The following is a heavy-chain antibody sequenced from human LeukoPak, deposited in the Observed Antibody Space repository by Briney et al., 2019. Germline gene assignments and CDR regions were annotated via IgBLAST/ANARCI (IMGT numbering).Heavy chain of an antibody. V-gene: IGHV3-23*01. Sequence: GGSLRLSCAASGFTFSSYAMSWVRQAPGKGLEWVSAISGSGGSTYYADSVKGRFAISGDNSKNTLYLQMNSLRAEDTAVYYCAKSYAPAGWFDPWGQGTLVTVSS. D-gene: IGHD3-16*01. J-gene: IGHJ5*02. CDR3: AKSYAPAGWFDP. CDR1: GFTFSSYA. CDR2: ISGSGGST.